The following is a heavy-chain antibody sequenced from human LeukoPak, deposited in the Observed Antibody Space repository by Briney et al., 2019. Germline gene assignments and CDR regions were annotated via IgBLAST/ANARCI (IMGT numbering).Heavy chain of an antibody. V-gene: IGHV5-51*01. CDR2: IYPGDSDT. J-gene: IGHJ6*03. D-gene: IGHD6-19*01. Sequence: GESLKISCEGSGYSFPSYWIGWVRQMPGKGLEWMGIIYPGDSDTRYSPSFQGQVTISADKSISTAYLQWSSLKASDTAMYYCARGGNGGWGYYYYYMDVWGKGTTVIVSS. CDR3: ARGGNGGWGYYYYYMDV. CDR1: GYSFPSYW.